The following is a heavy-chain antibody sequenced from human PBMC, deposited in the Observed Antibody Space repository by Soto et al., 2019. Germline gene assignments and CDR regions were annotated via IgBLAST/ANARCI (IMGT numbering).Heavy chain of an antibody. Sequence: QVQLVESGGGVVQPGRSLRLSCAASGFTFSSYAMHWVRQAPGKGLEWVAVISYDGSNKYYADSVKGRFTISRDNSKNTLYLQMNSLRAEDTAVYYCARGRWGSSWYYFDYWGQGTLVTVSS. D-gene: IGHD6-13*01. CDR2: ISYDGSNK. CDR3: ARGRWGSSWYYFDY. V-gene: IGHV3-30-3*01. CDR1: GFTFSSYA. J-gene: IGHJ4*02.